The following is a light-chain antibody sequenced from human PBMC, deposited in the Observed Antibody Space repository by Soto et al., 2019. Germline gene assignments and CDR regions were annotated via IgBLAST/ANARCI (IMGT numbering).Light chain of an antibody. V-gene: IGLV1-44*01. Sequence: QSVLTQPPSASGTPGQSGTISCSGSSSNIESNTVTWYQQLPGTAPKLVIYSNYDRPSGVPDRFSGSTSGTSASLVIRGLQSEDEADYYCAAWDDILNGYVFGGGTKVTVL. CDR3: AAWDDILNGYV. CDR1: SSNIESNT. J-gene: IGLJ1*01. CDR2: SNY.